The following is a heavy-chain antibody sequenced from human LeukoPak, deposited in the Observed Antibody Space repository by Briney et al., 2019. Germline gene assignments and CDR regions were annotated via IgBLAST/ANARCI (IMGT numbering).Heavy chain of an antibody. D-gene: IGHD5-12*01. J-gene: IGHJ6*02. Sequence: SETLSLTCTVSGDSISTYYWSWIRQPPGKGLEWIGYIYYSGSTYYNPSLKSRVTISVDTSKNQFSLKLSSVTAADTAVFYCARQGVGYSGYGSKRYYYGMDVWGQGTTVTVSS. CDR2: IYYSGST. CDR3: ARQGVGYSGYGSKRYYYGMDV. CDR1: GDSISTYY. V-gene: IGHV4-59*08.